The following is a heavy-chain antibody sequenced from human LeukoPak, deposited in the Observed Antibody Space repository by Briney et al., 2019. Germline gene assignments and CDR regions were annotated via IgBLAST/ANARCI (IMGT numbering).Heavy chain of an antibody. V-gene: IGHV1-18*01. J-gene: IGHJ4*02. D-gene: IGHD2-2*01. Sequence: ASVKASCKASGYTFTSYGISWVRQAPGQGLEWMGWISAYNGNTNYAQKLQGRVTMTTDTSTSTAYMELRSLRSDDTAVYYCARDRFVVVPAAMSNNDNALSYWGQGTLVTVSS. CDR2: ISAYNGNT. CDR3: ARDRFVVVPAAMSNNDNALSY. CDR1: GYTFTSYG.